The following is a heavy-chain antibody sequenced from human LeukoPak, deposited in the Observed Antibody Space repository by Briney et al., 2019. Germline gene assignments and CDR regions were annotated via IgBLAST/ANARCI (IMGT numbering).Heavy chain of an antibody. V-gene: IGHV3-23*01. J-gene: IGHJ4*02. CDR2: ISGSGGST. D-gene: IGHD4-23*01. Sequence: GGSLRLSCAASGFTFSSYAMSWVRQAPGKGLEWVSAISGSGGSTYYADSVKGRFTISRDNSKNTLYLQMNSLRAEDTAVYHCAKEPPHIYGGNSGFDYWGQGTLVTVSS. CDR3: AKEPPHIYGGNSGFDY. CDR1: GFTFSSYA.